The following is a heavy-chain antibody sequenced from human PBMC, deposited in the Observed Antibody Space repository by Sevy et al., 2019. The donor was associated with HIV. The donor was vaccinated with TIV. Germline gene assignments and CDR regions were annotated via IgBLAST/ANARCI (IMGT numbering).Heavy chain of an antibody. D-gene: IGHD3-10*01. CDR1: GYTFTSYG. V-gene: IGHV1-18*01. CDR2: ISAYNGNT. J-gene: IGHJ6*03. Sequence: ASVKVSCKASGYTFTSYGISWVRQAPGQGLEWMGWISAYNGNTNYAQKLQGRVTMTTDTSTSTAYMELRSLRSDDTAVYYCARAWVTMVRGVIGAYYYMDVWGKGTTVTVSS. CDR3: ARAWVTMVRGVIGAYYYMDV.